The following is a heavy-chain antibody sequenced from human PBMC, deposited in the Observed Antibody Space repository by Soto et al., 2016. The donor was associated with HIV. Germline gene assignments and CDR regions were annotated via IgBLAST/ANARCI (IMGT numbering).Heavy chain of an antibody. CDR2: INNDGTST. CDR1: GFTFSSYW. Sequence: EVQLVESGGGLVQPGRSLRLSCAASGFTFSSYWMHWVRQVPGKGLVWVSRINNDGTSTRYADSVKGRFTISRDNAKNTLYLQMNSLRAEDTAVYYCVRDLXVTNDAFHIWGQGTMVTVSS. CDR3: VRDLXVTNDAFHI. V-gene: IGHV3-74*01. J-gene: IGHJ3*02.